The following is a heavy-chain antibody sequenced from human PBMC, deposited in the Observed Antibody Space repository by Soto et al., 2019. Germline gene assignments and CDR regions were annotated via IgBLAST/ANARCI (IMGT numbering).Heavy chain of an antibody. CDR2: MNPNSGNT. CDR3: ARGINYDDSGDGAVDI. V-gene: IGHV1-8*01. D-gene: IGHD3-10*01. Sequence: QVQLVQSGAEVKKPGASVKVSCKASGYTFTSYDINWVRQATGQGLEWMGWMNPNSGNTGYAQKFQGRVTMTRNTSISTAYMEVSSLRSKDTAVYYCARGINYDDSGDGAVDIWGQGTMVTVSS. CDR1: GYTFTSYD. J-gene: IGHJ3*02.